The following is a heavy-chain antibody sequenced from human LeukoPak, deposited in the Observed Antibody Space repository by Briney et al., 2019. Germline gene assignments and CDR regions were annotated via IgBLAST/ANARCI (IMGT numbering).Heavy chain of an antibody. V-gene: IGHV4-59*11. Sequence: PSETLSLTCTVSGGSISGHYWSWIRQSPGKGLEWIGYIYYGGSTNYNPSLKSRVTIAVDTKNQFSLKLSSVTAADTAVYYCARVPSSFGSSTWYFDLWGRGTLVTVSS. CDR1: GGSISGHY. CDR3: ARVPSSFGSSTWYFDL. CDR2: IYYGGST. D-gene: IGHD3-10*01. J-gene: IGHJ2*01.